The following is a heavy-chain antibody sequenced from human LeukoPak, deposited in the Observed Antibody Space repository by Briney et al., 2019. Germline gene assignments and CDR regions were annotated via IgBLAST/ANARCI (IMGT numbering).Heavy chain of an antibody. D-gene: IGHD5-24*01. Sequence: SETLSLTCTVSGGSISSGSYYWSWIRQPAGKGLEWIGRIYTSGSTNYNPSLKSRVTISVDTSKNQFSLKLSSVTAADTAVCYCARARRDLYYYGMDVWGQGTTVTVSS. J-gene: IGHJ6*02. CDR3: ARARRDLYYYGMDV. CDR1: GGSISSGSYY. V-gene: IGHV4-61*02. CDR2: IYTSGST.